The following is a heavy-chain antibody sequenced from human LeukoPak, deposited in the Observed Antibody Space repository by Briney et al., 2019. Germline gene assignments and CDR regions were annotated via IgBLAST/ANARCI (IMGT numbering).Heavy chain of an antibody. J-gene: IGHJ6*03. V-gene: IGHV3-21*01. CDR3: ARSELGYNYHYMDV. CDR1: GFTFSSYS. D-gene: IGHD3-10*01. CDR2: ISSSSSYI. Sequence: GGSLRLSCAASGFTFSSYSMNWVRQAPGKGLEWVSSISSSSSYIYYTDSVKGRFTISRDNAKNSLYLQMNSLRAEDTAVYYCARSELGYNYHYMDVWGKGTTVTISS.